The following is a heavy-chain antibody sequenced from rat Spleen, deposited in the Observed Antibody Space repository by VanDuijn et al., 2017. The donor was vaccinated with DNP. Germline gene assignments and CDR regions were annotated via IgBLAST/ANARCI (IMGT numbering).Heavy chain of an antibody. D-gene: IGHD1-3*01. Sequence: QVQLKESGPGLVQPSQTLSLTCTVSGFSLTSNSVHWVRQPPGKGLEWMGRIRSDGSTDYNSVLKSRLTISRDTSKSQVFLKMNSLQTEDTAIYFCTRRTVARGCFDYWGQGVMVTVSS. CDR2: IRSDGST. CDR1: GFSLTSNS. V-gene: IGHV2-1*01. CDR3: TRRTVARGCFDY. J-gene: IGHJ2*01.